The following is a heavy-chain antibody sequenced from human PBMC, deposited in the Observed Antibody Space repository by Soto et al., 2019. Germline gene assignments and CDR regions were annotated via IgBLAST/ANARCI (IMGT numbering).Heavy chain of an antibody. CDR1: GFTFSSYA. CDR2: ISGSGGST. D-gene: IGHD2-2*01. J-gene: IGHJ4*02. V-gene: IGHV3-23*01. Sequence: EVQLLESGGGLVQPGGSLRLSCAASGFTFSSYAMSWVRQAPGKGLEWVSAISGSGGSTYYADSVKGRFTISRDNAKNTLSLQMNSLRAEDTDVSYCAKDRVVVPAATVDYWGQGDLGTGSS. CDR3: AKDRVVVPAATVDY.